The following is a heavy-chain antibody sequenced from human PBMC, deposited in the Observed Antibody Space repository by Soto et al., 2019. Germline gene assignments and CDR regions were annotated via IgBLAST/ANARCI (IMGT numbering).Heavy chain of an antibody. V-gene: IGHV3-23*01. CDR2: LGGGGDT. CDR1: GFTFGTYT. D-gene: IGHD3-9*01. J-gene: IGHJ4*02. CDR3: TKDRHPDGIWTFDS. Sequence: PGGSVRLSCAASGFTFGTYTMNWVRQAPGKGLEWVSALGGGGDTHYAESVKGRFTISRDYSKNILLLQMNSLRDEDSAIYYCTKDRHPDGIWTFDSWDQGTLVTSPQ.